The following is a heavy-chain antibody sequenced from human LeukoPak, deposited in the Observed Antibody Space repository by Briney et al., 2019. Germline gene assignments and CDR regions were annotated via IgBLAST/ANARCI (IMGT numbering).Heavy chain of an antibody. CDR2: MKSNSGDT. Sequence: GTSLKLSCKTSGYTFTGYDIKCVRQAPCHGLQWMGWMKSNSGDTHFAQKFQGRVTMTGNTSKSTAFLELSSLSAEDTAVYYCARREYSSSWYPFDYWGQGSLVTVSS. J-gene: IGHJ4*02. V-gene: IGHV1-8*01. CDR1: GYTFTGYD. CDR3: ARREYSSSWYPFDY. D-gene: IGHD6-13*01.